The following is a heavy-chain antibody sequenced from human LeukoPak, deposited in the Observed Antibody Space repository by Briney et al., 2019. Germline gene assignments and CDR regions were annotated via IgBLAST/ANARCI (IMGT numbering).Heavy chain of an antibody. CDR1: GYTFTSYG. V-gene: IGHV1-18*01. CDR3: ARDRRGYCSGGSCYSLDSYYYYGMDV. CDR2: ISAYNGNT. Sequence: GASVKVSCKASGYTFTSYGISWVRQAPGQGLEWMGWISAYNGNTNYAQKLQGRVTMTIDTSTSTAYMELRSLRSDDTAVYYCARDRRGYCSGGSCYSLDSYYYYGMDVWGQGTTVTVSS. D-gene: IGHD2-15*01. J-gene: IGHJ6*02.